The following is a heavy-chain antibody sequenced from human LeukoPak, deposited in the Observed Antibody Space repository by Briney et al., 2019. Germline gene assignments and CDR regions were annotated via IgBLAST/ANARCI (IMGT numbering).Heavy chain of an antibody. D-gene: IGHD3-10*01. V-gene: IGHV3-20*04. CDR3: ARDVTMVELGWFDP. J-gene: IGHJ5*02. Sequence: GGSLRLSCAASGFTFDDYGMSWVRQAPGKGLEWVSGINWNGGSTGYADSVKGRFTISRDNAKNSLYLQMNSLRAEDTALYYCARDVTMVELGWFDPWGQGTLVTVSS. CDR2: INWNGGST. CDR1: GFTFDDYG.